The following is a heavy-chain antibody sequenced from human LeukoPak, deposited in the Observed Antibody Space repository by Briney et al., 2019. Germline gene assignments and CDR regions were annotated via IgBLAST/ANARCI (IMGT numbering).Heavy chain of an antibody. CDR3: ARNGDYGDHTFDY. V-gene: IGHV1-69*04. J-gene: IGHJ4*02. Sequence: GASVTVSCKASGGTFSIYAISWVRQAPGQGLEWMGRIIPILGIANYAQKFQGRVTITADKSTSTAYMELSSLRSEDTAVYYCARNGDYGDHTFDYWGQGTLVTVSS. CDR1: GGTFSIYA. D-gene: IGHD4-17*01. CDR2: IIPILGIA.